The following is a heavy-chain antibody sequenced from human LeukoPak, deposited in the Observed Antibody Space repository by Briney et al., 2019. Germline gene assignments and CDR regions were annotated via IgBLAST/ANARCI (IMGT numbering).Heavy chain of an antibody. D-gene: IGHD5-18*01. CDR1: GYTFTRYY. J-gene: IGHJ4*02. Sequence: GASVTVSCTPSGYTFTRYYIHWVRQAPGQGLEWMGWINPHSGGTNYAQKFQGRVTMTRDTSISTGYMELSRLRSDDTAVYFCARDWPARGYSYDYYFDYWGQGTLVTVSS. CDR3: ARDWPARGYSYDYYFDY. V-gene: IGHV1-2*02. CDR2: INPHSGGT.